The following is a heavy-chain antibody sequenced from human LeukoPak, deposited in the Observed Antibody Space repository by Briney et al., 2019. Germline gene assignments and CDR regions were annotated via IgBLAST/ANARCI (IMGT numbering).Heavy chain of an antibody. V-gene: IGHV3-48*01. D-gene: IGHD3-3*01. CDR1: GFTFSSYS. Sequence: TGGSLRLSCAASGFTFSSYSMNWVRQAPGKGLGWVSYISSSSSTIYYADSVKGRFTISRDNAKNSLYLQMNSLRAEDTAVYYCARYDFWSGFDYWGQGTLVTVSS. J-gene: IGHJ4*02. CDR2: ISSSSSTI. CDR3: ARYDFWSGFDY.